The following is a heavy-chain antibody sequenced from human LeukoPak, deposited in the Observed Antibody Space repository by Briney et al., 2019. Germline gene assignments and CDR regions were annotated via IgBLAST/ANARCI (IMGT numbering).Heavy chain of an antibody. J-gene: IGHJ3*02. CDR1: GFTFSDYY. Sequence: GGSLRLSCAASGFTFSDYYMSWIRQAPGKGLEWVSYISNSGSSSGITIYYADSVKGRFTISRDNAKNSLYLQMNSLRAEDTAVYYCARDSVYAFHIWGHGTKVTVSS. CDR3: ARDSVYAFHI. CDR2: ISNSGSSSGITI. V-gene: IGHV3-11*04.